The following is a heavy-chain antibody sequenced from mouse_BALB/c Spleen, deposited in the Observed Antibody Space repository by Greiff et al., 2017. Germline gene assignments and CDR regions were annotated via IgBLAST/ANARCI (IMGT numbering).Heavy chain of an antibody. CDR2: IWSGGST. J-gene: IGHJ4*01. D-gene: IGHD1-2*01. CDR1: GFSLTSYG. V-gene: IGHV2-4-1*01. CDR3: ARNGILYYGYAMDY. Sequence: QVHVKQSGPGLVQPSQSLSITCTVSGFSLTSYGVHWVRQSPGKGLEWLGVIWSGGSTDYNAAFISRLSISKDNSKSQVFFKMNSLQADDTAIYYCARNGILYYGYAMDYWGQGTSVTVSS.